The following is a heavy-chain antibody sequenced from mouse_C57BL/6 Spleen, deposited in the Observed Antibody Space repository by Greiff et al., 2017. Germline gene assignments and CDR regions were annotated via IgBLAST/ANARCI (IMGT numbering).Heavy chain of an antibody. CDR3: ARGFTTVVATPYYFDY. D-gene: IGHD1-1*01. Sequence: VQGVESGAELVRPGTSVKMSCKASGYTFTNYWIGWAKQRPGHGLEWIGDIYPGGGYTNYNEKFKGKATLTADKSSSTAYMQFSSLTSEDSAIYYCARGFTTVVATPYYFDYWGQGTTLTVSS. CDR2: IYPGGGYT. CDR1: GYTFTNYW. J-gene: IGHJ2*01. V-gene: IGHV1-63*01.